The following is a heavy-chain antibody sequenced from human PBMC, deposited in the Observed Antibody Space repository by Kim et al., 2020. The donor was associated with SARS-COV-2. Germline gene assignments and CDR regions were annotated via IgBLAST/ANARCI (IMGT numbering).Heavy chain of an antibody. V-gene: IGHV4-34*01. D-gene: IGHD3-22*01. CDR2: VNHSGTT. CDR3: ARGVQGFDSSGYFNY. J-gene: IGHJ4*02. Sequence: SETLSLTCAVYGGSLSGYYWSWIRQPPGKGLECIGEVNHSGTTNYNPSLKSRVTLSVDPSRNQFSLKLSSVTAADTAVYYCARGVQGFDSSGYFNYWGQGTLVTVSS. CDR1: GGSLSGYY.